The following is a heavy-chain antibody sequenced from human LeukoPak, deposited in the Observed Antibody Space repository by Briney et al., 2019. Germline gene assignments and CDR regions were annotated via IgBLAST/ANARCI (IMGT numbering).Heavy chain of an antibody. D-gene: IGHD6-25*01. Sequence: PSETLSLTCTVSGDSLNSYYWSWIRQPPGEGLEWIGYIFSSGSSNYNASLRRRLAISVDTSKNQFSLKLTPVTAADTAFYYCAGRAARFFDYWGQGILVTVSS. V-gene: IGHV4-59*01. J-gene: IGHJ4*02. CDR2: IFSSGSS. CDR3: AGRAARFFDY. CDR1: GDSLNSYY.